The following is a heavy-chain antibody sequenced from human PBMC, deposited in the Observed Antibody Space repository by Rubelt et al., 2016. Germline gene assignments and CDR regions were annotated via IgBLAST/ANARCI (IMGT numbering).Heavy chain of an antibody. D-gene: IGHD6-13*01. CDR1: GGSFSGYY. J-gene: IGHJ6*02. CDR2: INNSGST. Sequence: QVQLQQWGAGLLKPSETLSLTCAVYGGSFSGYYWSWIRQPPGKGLEWIGEINNSGSTNYNPSLKSRVTISVETAKNQFSLKLSAVTAADTAVYYCARGRRGSSSWLGRDYYGMDVWGQGTTVTVSS. CDR3: ARGRRGSSSWLGRDYYGMDV. V-gene: IGHV4-34*01.